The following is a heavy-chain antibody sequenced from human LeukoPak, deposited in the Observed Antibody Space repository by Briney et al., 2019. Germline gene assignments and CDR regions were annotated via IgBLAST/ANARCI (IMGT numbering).Heavy chain of an antibody. Sequence: GGSLRLSCAASGFTFSSYAMSWVRQAPGKGLEWVSAISGSGGSTYYADSVKGRFTISRDNSKNTLYLQMNSLRAEDTAVYYCAKAGGKYCSGGSCYYVDYWGQGTLVTDSS. D-gene: IGHD2-15*01. CDR1: GFTFSSYA. V-gene: IGHV3-23*01. CDR3: AKAGGKYCSGGSCYYVDY. J-gene: IGHJ4*02. CDR2: ISGSGGST.